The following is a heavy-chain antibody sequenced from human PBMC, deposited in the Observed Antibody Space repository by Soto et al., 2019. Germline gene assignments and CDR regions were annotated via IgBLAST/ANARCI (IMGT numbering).Heavy chain of an antibody. V-gene: IGHV3-30*09. D-gene: IGHD6-13*01. Sequence: QVQLVESGGGVVQPGRSLRLSCAASGFIFSDYAMHWVRQAPGKGLEWVAVISYGGDNKYYADSVRGRFAISRDNFKNTLYLQMNSLNPEDTAVYHCAKARHSTSWYGVEADFWGQGTLVTVSS. CDR1: GFIFSDYA. CDR3: AKARHSTSWYGVEADF. J-gene: IGHJ4*02. CDR2: ISYGGDNK.